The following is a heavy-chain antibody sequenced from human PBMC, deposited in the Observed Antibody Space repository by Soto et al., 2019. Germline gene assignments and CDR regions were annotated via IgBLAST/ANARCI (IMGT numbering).Heavy chain of an antibody. CDR2: IYPADSDT. D-gene: IGHD1-26*01. J-gene: IGHJ4*02. CDR1: GYSFSSHW. Sequence: GESLKISCTTFGYSFSSHWIGWVRQMPGKGLEWMGIIYPADSDTRYSPTFQGQVTFSADKSVSTAYLQWSSLKASDTAVYYCAREMGASPTPFDYWGQGTQVTVSS. V-gene: IGHV5-51*01. CDR3: AREMGASPTPFDY.